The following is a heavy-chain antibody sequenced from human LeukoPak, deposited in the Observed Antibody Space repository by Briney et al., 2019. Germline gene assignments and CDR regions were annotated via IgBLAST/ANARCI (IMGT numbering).Heavy chain of an antibody. CDR1: GFTFSSYG. Sequence: GGSLRLSCAASGFTFSSYGMHWVRQAPGKGLEWVAVISYDGSNKYYADSVKGRFTISRDNSKNTLYLQMNSLRSEDTAVYYCARDSSSSFDYWGQGTLVTVSS. CDR2: ISYDGSNK. CDR3: ARDSSSSFDY. V-gene: IGHV3-30*03. D-gene: IGHD6-6*01. J-gene: IGHJ4*02.